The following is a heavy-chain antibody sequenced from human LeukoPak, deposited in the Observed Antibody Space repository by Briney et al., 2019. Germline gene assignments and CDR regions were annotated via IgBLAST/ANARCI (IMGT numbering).Heavy chain of an antibody. V-gene: IGHV3-21*01. CDR3: ATKGATMIVSWAY. J-gene: IGHJ4*02. Sequence: GGSLRLSCAASGFTFSSYAMSWVRQAPGKGLEWVSSISSSSSYIYYADSVKGRFTISRDNAKNSLYLQMNSLRAEDTAVYYCATKGATMIVSWAYWGQGTLVTVSS. CDR1: GFTFSSYA. D-gene: IGHD3-22*01. CDR2: ISSSSSYI.